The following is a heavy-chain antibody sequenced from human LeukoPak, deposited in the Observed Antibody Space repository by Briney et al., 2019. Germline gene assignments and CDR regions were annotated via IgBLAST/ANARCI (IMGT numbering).Heavy chain of an antibody. CDR2: IRDSGTT. V-gene: IGHV3-48*01. CDR3: ARDHDFAFDN. D-gene: IGHD2-21*02. CDR1: GFTFSTYP. Sequence: GGSLRLSCAASGFTFSTYPMSWVRQAPGKGLEWISHIRDSGTTDYADSVKGRFTISRDNAKSSLYLQLSSLRAEDTAVYYCARDHDFAFDNWGQGTLVTVSS. J-gene: IGHJ4*02.